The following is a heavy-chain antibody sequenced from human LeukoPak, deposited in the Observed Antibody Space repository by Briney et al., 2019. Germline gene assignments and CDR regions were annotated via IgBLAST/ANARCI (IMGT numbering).Heavy chain of an antibody. J-gene: IGHJ4*02. CDR1: GYTFTGYY. CDR3: ARGEARITMVRGVIITGRY. D-gene: IGHD3-10*01. Sequence: ASVKVSCKASGYTFTGYYMHWVRQAPGQGLEWMGIINPSGGSTSYAQKFQGRVTMTRDTSTSTVYMELSSLRSEDTAVYYCARGEARITMVRGVIITGRYWGQGTLVTVSS. CDR2: INPSGGST. V-gene: IGHV1-46*01.